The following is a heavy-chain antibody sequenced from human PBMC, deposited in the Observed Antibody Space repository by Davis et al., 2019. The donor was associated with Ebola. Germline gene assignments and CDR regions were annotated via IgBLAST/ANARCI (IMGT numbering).Heavy chain of an antibody. CDR3: ARVPYYYYGMDV. J-gene: IGHJ6*02. CDR1: GFTFSSYG. Sequence: GESLKISCAASGFTFSSYGMHWVRQAPGKGLEWVAVISYDGSNKYYADSVKGRFTISRDNSKNTLYLQMNSLRAEDTAVYYCARVPYYYYGMDVWGQGTTVTVSS. V-gene: IGHV3-30*03. CDR2: ISYDGSNK.